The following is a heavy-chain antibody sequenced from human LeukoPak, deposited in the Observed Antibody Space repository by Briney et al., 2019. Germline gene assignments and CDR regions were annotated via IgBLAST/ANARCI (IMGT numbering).Heavy chain of an antibody. V-gene: IGHV4-59*08. CDR2: IYYSGST. Sequence: SETLSLTCTVSGGSISSYYWSWIRQPPGKGLEWIGYIYYSGSTNYNPSLKSRVTISVDTSKNQFSLKLSSVTAADTAMYYCARHEDEGATTRFDYWGQGTLVTVSS. CDR1: GGSISSYY. D-gene: IGHD1-14*01. CDR3: ARHEDEGATTRFDY. J-gene: IGHJ4*02.